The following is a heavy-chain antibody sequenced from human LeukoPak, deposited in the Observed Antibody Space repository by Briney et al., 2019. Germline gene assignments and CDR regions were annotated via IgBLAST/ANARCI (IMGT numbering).Heavy chain of an antibody. J-gene: IGHJ6*02. Sequence: PSETLSLTCAVSGGLISTYYWSWIRRPPGKGLEWIGYIYYSGSTNYNPSLKSRVTISVDTSKNQFSLKLTSVTAADTAEYYCARAPPSAAGYYYGLDVWGQGTTVTVSS. D-gene: IGHD6-13*01. CDR1: GGLISTYY. CDR3: ARAPPSAAGYYYGLDV. CDR2: IYYSGST. V-gene: IGHV4-59*01.